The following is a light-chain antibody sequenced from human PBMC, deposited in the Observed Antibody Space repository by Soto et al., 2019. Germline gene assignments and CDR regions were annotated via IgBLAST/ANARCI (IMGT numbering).Light chain of an antibody. CDR1: QSVSGSY. Sequence: EIVMTQSPATLSLSPGERATLSCRASQSVSGSYLAWYQQKPGQAPRLLIYGASTRATGIPARFSGSGSGTEFTLTISSLQSEDFAVYYCQQYNNWPPWTFGQGTKVDIK. J-gene: IGKJ1*01. CDR3: QQYNNWPPWT. V-gene: IGKV3-15*01. CDR2: GAS.